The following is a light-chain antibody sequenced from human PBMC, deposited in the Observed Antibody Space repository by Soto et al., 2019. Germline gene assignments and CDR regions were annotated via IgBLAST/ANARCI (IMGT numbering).Light chain of an antibody. CDR1: QSLLYSDGHTY. Sequence: DVVMTQSPLSLPVTLGQPASISCRSSQSLLYSDGHTYLNWFQERPGQSTRRLIYQVSNRDSGVPDRYSGSGSGADFTLEISRGEAEDVGVYYCMQSTHGPWTFGQGTKV. CDR3: MQSTHGPWT. V-gene: IGKV2-30*01. CDR2: QVS. J-gene: IGKJ1*01.